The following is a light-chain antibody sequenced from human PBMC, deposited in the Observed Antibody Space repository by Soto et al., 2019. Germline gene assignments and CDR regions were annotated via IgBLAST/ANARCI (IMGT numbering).Light chain of an antibody. Sequence: EIVLTQSPGTLSLSPGERATLSCRASQSVSSGYLAWYQQKPGQAPSLLIYGASSRATGIPDRFSGSGSGTDFTLTISRLEPEDFAVYYCQQYGSSPPTYTFGQGTKLEIK. CDR2: GAS. CDR1: QSVSSGY. CDR3: QQYGSSPPTYT. J-gene: IGKJ2*01. V-gene: IGKV3-20*01.